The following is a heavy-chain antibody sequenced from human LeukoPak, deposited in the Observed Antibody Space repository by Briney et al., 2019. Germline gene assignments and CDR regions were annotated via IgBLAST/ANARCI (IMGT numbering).Heavy chain of an antibody. CDR2: ISGSGGST. J-gene: IGHJ3*02. V-gene: IGHV3-23*01. Sequence: GGSLRLSCAASGFTLSSYAMSWVRQAPGKGLEWVSAISGSGGSTYYADSVKGRFTISRDNSKNTLYLQMNSLRAEDTAVYYCAKTLAYYDFWSGYSTPDAFDIWGQGTMVTVSS. CDR1: GFTLSSYA. CDR3: AKTLAYYDFWSGYSTPDAFDI. D-gene: IGHD3-3*01.